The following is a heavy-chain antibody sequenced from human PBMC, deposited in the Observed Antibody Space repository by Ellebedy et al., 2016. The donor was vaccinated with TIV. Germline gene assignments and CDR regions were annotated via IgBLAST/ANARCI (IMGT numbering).Heavy chain of an antibody. D-gene: IGHD5-24*01. J-gene: IGHJ6*02. Sequence: ASVKVSCKASGYTFTSYDINWVRQATGQGLEWMGGIIPIFGTANYAQKFQGRVTITADESTSTAYMELSSLRSEDTAVYYCASLFGMATFYYYGMDVWGQGTTVTVSS. CDR2: IIPIFGTA. CDR1: GYTFTSYD. CDR3: ASLFGMATFYYYGMDV. V-gene: IGHV1-69*13.